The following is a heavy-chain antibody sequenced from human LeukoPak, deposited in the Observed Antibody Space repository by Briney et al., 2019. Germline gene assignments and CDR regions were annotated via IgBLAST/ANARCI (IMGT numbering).Heavy chain of an antibody. D-gene: IGHD5-12*01. V-gene: IGHV3-30*02. J-gene: IGHJ3*02. CDR2: IRYDGTKK. CDR3: AIIVATIGDDAFDI. Sequence: AGGSLRLSCAASGFTFSSYDMHWVRQAPGKGLEWVAFIRYDGTKKYNADSVKGRFTISRDNSKNTLHLQMNSLRDEDTAVYYCAIIVATIGDDAFDIWGQGTMVTVSS. CDR1: GFTFSSYD.